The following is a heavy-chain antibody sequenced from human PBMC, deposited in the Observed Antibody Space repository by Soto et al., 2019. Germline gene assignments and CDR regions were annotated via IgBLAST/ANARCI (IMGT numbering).Heavy chain of an antibody. CDR1: GFTFDDYA. Sequence: GGSLRLSCAASGFTFDDYAMHWVRQAPGKGLEWVSGISWNSGSIGYADSVKGRFTISRDNAKNSLYLQMNSLRAEDTALYYCAKEGIAAAGRKAGAFDIWGQGTTVTVSS. J-gene: IGHJ3*02. CDR3: AKEGIAAAGRKAGAFDI. D-gene: IGHD6-13*01. V-gene: IGHV3-9*01. CDR2: ISWNSGSI.